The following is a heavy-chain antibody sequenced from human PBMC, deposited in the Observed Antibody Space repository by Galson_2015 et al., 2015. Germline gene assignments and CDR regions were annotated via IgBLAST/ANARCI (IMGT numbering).Heavy chain of an antibody. V-gene: IGHV3-74*01. D-gene: IGHD3-16*02. CDR2: INSDVSST. J-gene: IGHJ6*03. CDR1: GFTFRSYF. Sequence: SLRLSCAGSGFTFRSYFMHWVRQAPGKGLVWISRINSDVSSTDYADSVKGRFTISRDNAKNTLYLHMNSLRVEDTAVYYCVRETYSRYAWARNKYYYYMDVWGKGPTVTVSS. CDR3: VRETYSRYAWARNKYYYYMDV.